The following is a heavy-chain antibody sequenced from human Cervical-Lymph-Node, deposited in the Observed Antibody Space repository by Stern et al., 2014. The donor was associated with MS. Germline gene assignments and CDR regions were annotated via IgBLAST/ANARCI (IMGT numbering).Heavy chain of an antibody. CDR2: IMPIFGTA. CDR3: AREFNYDTSGYYFYY. V-gene: IGHV1-69*01. CDR1: GGTFSNYG. Sequence: QVQLVESGAEVKKPGSSVKVSCKASGGTFSNYGISWVRQAPGQGLVWLGGIMPIFGTANYAQKFQGRVTITADESTSTAYMELSSLRSEDTAVYYCAREFNYDTSGYYFYYWGQGTLVTVSS. J-gene: IGHJ4*02. D-gene: IGHD3-22*01.